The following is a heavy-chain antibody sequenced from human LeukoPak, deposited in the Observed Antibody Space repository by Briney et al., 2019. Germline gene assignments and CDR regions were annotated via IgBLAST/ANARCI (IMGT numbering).Heavy chain of an antibody. Sequence: SESLSVTCTVPGGSICSYYWNWIRQAPRKRLWWVGYIDYSGSPNHNSSLKSRVTISVDTSKNQYSLKLSSVTAADTAVYYCARDGVAGGFDYWGQGTLVTVSS. CDR2: IDYSGSP. CDR1: GGSICSYY. D-gene: IGHD6-19*01. CDR3: ARDGVAGGFDY. V-gene: IGHV4-59*01. J-gene: IGHJ4*02.